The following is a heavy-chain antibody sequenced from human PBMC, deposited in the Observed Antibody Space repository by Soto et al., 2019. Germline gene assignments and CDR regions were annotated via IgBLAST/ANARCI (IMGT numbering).Heavy chain of an antibody. CDR1: GGSIRSHK. Sequence: QVQLQESGPGLVKPSETLSLTCSVPGGSIRSHKWSWIRQPPGKGLEWIGCLYYSAMTEYKPSLKRGVTISADPSNNQDSLKLSSVTAADTAVYYCARHLFDSWKAYPYYYYMDVWGKGTAVTVSS. V-gene: IGHV4-59*08. CDR3: ARHLFDSWKAYPYYYYMDV. CDR2: LYYSAMT. J-gene: IGHJ6*03. D-gene: IGHD3-3*01.